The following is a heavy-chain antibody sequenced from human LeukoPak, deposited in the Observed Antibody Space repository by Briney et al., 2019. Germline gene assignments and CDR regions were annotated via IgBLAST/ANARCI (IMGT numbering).Heavy chain of an antibody. CDR3: ARGGVNYWNPRY. D-gene: IGHD1-1*01. CDR1: GFTVSSHY. CDR2: LYTGGRT. Sequence: GGSLRLSCVASGFTVSSHYMSWVRQAPGKGLEWVSLLYTGGRTYYADSGEGRFTISRDDSKNTVYLHMNTVRAEDTAMYYCARGGVNYWNPRYWGQGTLVTVSS. J-gene: IGHJ4*02. V-gene: IGHV3-53*01.